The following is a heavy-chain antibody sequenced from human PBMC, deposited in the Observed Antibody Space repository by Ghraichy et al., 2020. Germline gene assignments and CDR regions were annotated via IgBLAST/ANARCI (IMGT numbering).Heavy chain of an antibody. J-gene: IGHJ3*02. CDR2: IYYSGST. CDR1: GGSISSGGYY. V-gene: IGHV4-31*03. CDR3: ASTVPARDDAFDI. Sequence: SETLSLTCTVAGGSISSGGYYWSWIRQHPGKGLEWIGYIYYSGSTCYNPSLKSRVTISVDTSKNQFSLKLSSVTAADTAVYYCASTVPARDDAFDIWGQGTMVTVSS. D-gene: IGHD4-17*01.